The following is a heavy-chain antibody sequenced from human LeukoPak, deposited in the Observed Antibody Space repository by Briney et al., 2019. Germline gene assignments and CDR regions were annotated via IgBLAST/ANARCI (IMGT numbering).Heavy chain of an antibody. CDR3: AREGHTYGSDY. J-gene: IGHJ4*02. CDR2: VSQSGTTI. Sequence: GSLRLSCTVSGFTFSDYYMSWIRQAPGRGLEWLSYVSQSGTTIYYADSVKGRFTISRDNGKKLMYLQMNSLRAEDTGMYYCAREGHTYGSDYWGQGTLVTVSS. V-gene: IGHV3-11*01. CDR1: GFTFSDYY. D-gene: IGHD3-10*01.